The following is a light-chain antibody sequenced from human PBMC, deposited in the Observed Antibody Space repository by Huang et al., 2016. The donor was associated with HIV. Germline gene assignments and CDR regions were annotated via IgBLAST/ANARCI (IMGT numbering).Light chain of an antibody. CDR3: QQSRSLPRT. J-gene: IGKJ4*01. Sequence: DIQLTQSPSSLSASVGDGITNTCRASENIVYSLSWFRQRQGRAPEALIYAASRLHSGVPSKFSATGSGTNFTLSIDGLGPEDFATYYCQQSRSLPRTYGGGTKVDI. CDR1: ENIVYS. CDR2: AAS. V-gene: IGKV1-39*01.